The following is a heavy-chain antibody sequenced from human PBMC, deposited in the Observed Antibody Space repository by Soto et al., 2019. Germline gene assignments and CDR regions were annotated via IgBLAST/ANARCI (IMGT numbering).Heavy chain of an antibody. J-gene: IGHJ4*02. CDR3: AKGPSYYDFWSGYSGYFDY. CDR2: ISYDGSNK. Sequence: QVQLVASGGGVVQPGRSLRLSCAASGFTFSSYGMHWVRQAPGKGLEWVAVISYDGSNKYYADSVKGRFTISRDNSKNTLYLQMNSLRAEDTAVYYCAKGPSYYDFWSGYSGYFDYWGQGTLVTVSS. V-gene: IGHV3-30*18. CDR1: GFTFSSYG. D-gene: IGHD3-3*01.